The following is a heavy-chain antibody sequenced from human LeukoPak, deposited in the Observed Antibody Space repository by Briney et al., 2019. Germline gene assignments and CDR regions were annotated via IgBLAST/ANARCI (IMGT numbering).Heavy chain of an antibody. J-gene: IGHJ4*02. V-gene: IGHV4-34*01. CDR1: GGSFSGYY. Sequence: SETLSLTCAVYGGSFSGYYWSWIRQPPGKGLEWIGEINHSGSTNYNPSLKSRVTISVDTSKNQFSLKLSSVTAADTAVYYCARGRDIVVVPAAQDFGYWGQGTLVTVSS. D-gene: IGHD2-2*01. CDR2: INHSGST. CDR3: ARGRDIVVVPAAQDFGY.